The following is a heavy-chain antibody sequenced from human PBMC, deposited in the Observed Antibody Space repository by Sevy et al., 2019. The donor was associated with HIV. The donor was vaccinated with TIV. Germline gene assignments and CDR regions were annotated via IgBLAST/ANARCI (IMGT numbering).Heavy chain of an antibody. Sequence: GGSLRLSCAASGFTFSTHAMYWVRQAPGKGLEWVAAISYDGKNKYYADSVKGQFTISRDDSKNTLFLQMKSLTPEDTAVYYCSRDAGYDTYGYYPSDYWGQGTLVTVSS. CDR1: GFTFSTHA. V-gene: IGHV3-30*03. CDR2: ISYDGKNK. J-gene: IGHJ4*02. CDR3: SRDAGYDTYGYYPSDY. D-gene: IGHD3-22*01.